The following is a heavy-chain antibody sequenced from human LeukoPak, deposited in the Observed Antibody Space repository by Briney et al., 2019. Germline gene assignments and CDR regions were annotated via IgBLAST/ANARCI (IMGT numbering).Heavy chain of an antibody. Sequence: KTSETLSLTCTVSGGSISSYYWSWIRQPPGKGLEWIGYIYYSGSTNYNPSLKSRVTISVDTSKNQFSLKLSSETAADTAVYYCARLRLHYYYYYGMDVWGQGTTVTVSS. D-gene: IGHD6-25*01. CDR1: GGSISSYY. CDR3: ARLRLHYYYYYGMDV. J-gene: IGHJ6*02. V-gene: IGHV4-59*08. CDR2: IYYSGST.